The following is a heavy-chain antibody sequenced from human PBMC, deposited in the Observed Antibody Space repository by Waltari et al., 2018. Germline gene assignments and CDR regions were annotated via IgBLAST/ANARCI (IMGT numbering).Heavy chain of an antibody. V-gene: IGHV4-39*01. CDR3: ARHEVTAMVSFDY. D-gene: IGHD5-18*01. J-gene: IGHJ4*02. CDR1: GGSISSSSYY. CDR2: IYYSGST. Sequence: QLQLQESGPGLVKPSETLSLTCTVSGGSISSSSYYWGWIRQPPGKGLEWIGRIYYSGSTYYNPSLKSRVTISVDTSKNQFSLKLSSVTAADTAVYYCARHEVTAMVSFDYWGQGTLVTVSS.